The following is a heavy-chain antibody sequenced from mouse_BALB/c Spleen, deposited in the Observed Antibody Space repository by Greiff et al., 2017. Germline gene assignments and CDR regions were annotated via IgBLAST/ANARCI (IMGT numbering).Heavy chain of an antibody. CDR3: ARERERLTGGDYYAMDY. CDR1: GFSLTGYG. Sequence: QVQLKQSGPGLVAPSQSLSITCTVSGFSLTGYGVNWVRQPPGKGLEWLGMIWGDGSTDYNSALKSRLSISKDNSKSQVFLKMNSLQTDDTARYYCARERERLTGGDYYAMDYWGQGTSVTVSS. CDR2: IWGDGST. J-gene: IGHJ4*01. D-gene: IGHD4-1*01. V-gene: IGHV2-6-7*01.